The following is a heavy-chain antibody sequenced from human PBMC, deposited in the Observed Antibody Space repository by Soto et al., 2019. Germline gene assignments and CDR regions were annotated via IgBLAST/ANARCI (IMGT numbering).Heavy chain of an antibody. CDR3: ARILRGIRAAYYYDSSGYYYDY. V-gene: IGHV4-31*03. D-gene: IGHD3-22*01. CDR1: GGPISGGGYY. CDR2: IYYSGST. Sequence: SETLSLTCTVSGGPISGGGYYWSWVRQHPGKGLEWIGYIYYSGSTYYNPSLKSRVTISVDTSKNQFSLKLSSVTAADTAVYYCARILRGIRAAYYYDSSGYYYDYWGQGTLVTVSS. J-gene: IGHJ4*02.